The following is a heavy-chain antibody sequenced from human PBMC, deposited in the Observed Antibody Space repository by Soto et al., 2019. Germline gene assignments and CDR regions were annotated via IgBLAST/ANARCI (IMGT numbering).Heavy chain of an antibody. Sequence: DVQLLESGGGLVQPGGSLRLSCTASGFTFSNYAMSWVRQAPGKGPEWVSSMSGSGGSTYYADSVKGRFTISRDNSKKTLDLHMSSLRAEDTAFYYCAKEPNYDFWSGYRYFDSWGQGSLVTVSS. D-gene: IGHD3-3*01. CDR2: MSGSGGST. V-gene: IGHV3-23*01. CDR3: AKEPNYDFWSGYRYFDS. CDR1: GFTFSNYA. J-gene: IGHJ4*02.